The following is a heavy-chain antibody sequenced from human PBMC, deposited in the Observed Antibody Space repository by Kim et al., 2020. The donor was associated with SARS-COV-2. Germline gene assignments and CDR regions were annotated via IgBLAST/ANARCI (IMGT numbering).Heavy chain of an antibody. V-gene: IGHV3-53*04. CDR2: IYSGGST. CDR3: AREGGGDPYDAFDI. Sequence: GGSLRLSCAASGFTVSSNYMSWVRQAPGKGLEWVSVIYSGGSTYYADSVKGRFTISRHNSKNTLYLQMNSLRAEDTAVYYCAREGGGDPYDAFDIWGQGTMVTVSS. CDR1: GFTVSSNY. D-gene: IGHD2-21*02. J-gene: IGHJ3*02.